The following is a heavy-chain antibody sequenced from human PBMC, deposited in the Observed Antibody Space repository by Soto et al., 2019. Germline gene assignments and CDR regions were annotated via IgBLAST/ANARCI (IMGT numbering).Heavy chain of an antibody. CDR3: ARGYAYYDSWSGPADIYYFDY. D-gene: IGHD3-3*01. V-gene: IGHV4-59*01. Sequence: PSETLSLTCTISGGSISSYYWSWIRQPPGKGLEWIGYIYYSGSTNYNPSLKSRVTISVDTSKNQFSLKLSSVTAADTAVYYCARGYAYYDSWSGPADIYYFDYWGQGTLVTVSS. CDR2: IYYSGST. J-gene: IGHJ4*02. CDR1: GGSISSYY.